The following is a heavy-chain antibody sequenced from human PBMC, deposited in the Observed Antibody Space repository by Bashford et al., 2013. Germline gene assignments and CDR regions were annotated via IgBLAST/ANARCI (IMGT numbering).Heavy chain of an antibody. CDR3: ARRGHYCSGGSCLNWFDP. CDR2: IIPIFGTA. V-gene: IGHV1-69*05. D-gene: IGHD2-15*01. J-gene: IGHJ5*02. Sequence: SVKVSCKASGGTFSSYAISWVRQAPGQGLEWMGGIIPIFGTANYAQKFQGRVTMTTDTSTSTAYMELRSLRSDDTAVYYCARRGHYCSGGSCLNWFDPGAREPWSPSPQ. CDR1: GGTFSSYA.